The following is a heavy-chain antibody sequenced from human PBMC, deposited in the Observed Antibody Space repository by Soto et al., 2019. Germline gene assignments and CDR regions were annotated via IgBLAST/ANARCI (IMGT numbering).Heavy chain of an antibody. J-gene: IGHJ6*02. CDR2: IISGGTRA. Sequence: LRLSCAASGFTFSSDWMNWVRQSPGKGLEWVSRIISGGTRASYADFVKGRFTITRDNAKNTLYLQMHSLTADDTAVYYCARERTSKGGMDIWGQGTTVTVSS. CDR3: ARERTSKGGMDI. V-gene: IGHV3-74*01. CDR1: GFTFSSDW.